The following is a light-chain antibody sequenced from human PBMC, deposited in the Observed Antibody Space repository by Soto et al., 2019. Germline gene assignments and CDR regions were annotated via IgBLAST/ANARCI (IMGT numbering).Light chain of an antibody. CDR2: GAS. CDR1: ETVTRSF. Sequence: PGERASLSCRASETVTRSFLAWYQHISGRAPRILIYGASNRATGIPDRFSGSGSGTDSNLTISRLEPEDFAVYYCQKYDNSPLTFGGGTKVDIK. J-gene: IGKJ4*01. CDR3: QKYDNSPLT. V-gene: IGKV3-20*01.